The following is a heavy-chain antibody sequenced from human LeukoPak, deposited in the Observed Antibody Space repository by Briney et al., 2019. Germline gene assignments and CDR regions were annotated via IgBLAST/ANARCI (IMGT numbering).Heavy chain of an antibody. J-gene: IGHJ6*02. CDR3: AKESTVVTPDYYGLDV. CDR2: VSGIGGST. D-gene: IGHD4-23*01. CDR1: GFTFSSYA. V-gene: IGHV3-23*01. Sequence: GGSLRLSCAASGFTFSSYAMSWVRQAPGKGLEWVSVVSGIGGSTYYADSVKGRFTIPRDNSKNTLYLQMNSLRAEDTAVYYCAKESTVVTPDYYGLDVWGQGTTVTVSS.